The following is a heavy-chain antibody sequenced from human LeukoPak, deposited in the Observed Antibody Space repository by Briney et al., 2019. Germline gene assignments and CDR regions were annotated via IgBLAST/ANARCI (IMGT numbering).Heavy chain of an antibody. CDR3: ARDAPGSTFDY. CDR2: ISAYNGNT. D-gene: IGHD6-13*01. Sequence: GASVKVSCKASGYTFTSYGISWVRQAPGQGLEWMGWISAYNGNTNYAQRLQGRVTMTTDTSTSTAYMDLRSLRSDGTAVYYCARDAPGSTFDYWGLGTLVTVSS. J-gene: IGHJ4*02. V-gene: IGHV1-18*01. CDR1: GYTFTSYG.